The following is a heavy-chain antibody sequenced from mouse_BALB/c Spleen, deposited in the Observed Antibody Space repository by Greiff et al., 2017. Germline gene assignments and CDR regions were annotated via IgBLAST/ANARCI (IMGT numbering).Heavy chain of an antibody. Sequence: DVKLQESGAELVKPGASVKLSCTASGFNIKDTYMHWVKQRPEQGLEWIGRIDPANGNTKYDPKFQGKATITADTSSNTAYLQLSSLTSEDTAVYYCARDFIIGAYWGQGTLVTVSA. CDR2: IDPANGNT. J-gene: IGHJ3*01. D-gene: IGHD1-1*01. V-gene: IGHV14-3*02. CDR3: ARDFIIGAY. CDR1: GFNIKDTY.